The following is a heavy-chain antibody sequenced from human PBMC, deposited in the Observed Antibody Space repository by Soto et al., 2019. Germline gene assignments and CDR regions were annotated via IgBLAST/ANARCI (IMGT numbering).Heavy chain of an antibody. CDR3: AREPNDDGSGDNWFDP. J-gene: IGHJ5*02. CDR1: GFTFSSYW. CDR2: IKQDGSEK. V-gene: IGHV3-7*03. Sequence: GGSLRLSCAASGFTFSSYWMSWVRQAPGKGLEWVANIKQDGSEKYYVDSVKGRFTISRDNAKNSLYLQMNSLRAEDTAVYYCAREPNDDGSGDNWFDPWGQGTLVTVSS. D-gene: IGHD3-10*01.